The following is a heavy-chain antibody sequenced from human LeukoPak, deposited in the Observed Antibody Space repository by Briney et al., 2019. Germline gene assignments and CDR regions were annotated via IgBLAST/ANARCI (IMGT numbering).Heavy chain of an antibody. J-gene: IGHJ4*02. CDR3: ATHPGDYWFGYLQL. CDR1: GFTFSTYD. V-gene: IGHV3-48*03. D-gene: IGHD3-10*01. CDR2: IRGSENPI. Sequence: GGSLRLSCAASGFTFSTYDMNWVRQAPGKGLEWISYIRGSENPIYYADSVKGRFTISRDNAKNSLYLQMNSLGAEDTAVYYCATHPGDYWFGYLQLWGQGTLVTVSS.